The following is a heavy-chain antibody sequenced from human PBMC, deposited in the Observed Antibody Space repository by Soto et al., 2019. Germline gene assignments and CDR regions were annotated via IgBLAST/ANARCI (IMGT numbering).Heavy chain of an antibody. CDR3: VKDGEVITRGTPYYFDY. D-gene: IGHD3-22*01. J-gene: IGHJ4*02. CDR1: GFTFSTYA. V-gene: IGHV3-64D*06. Sequence: EVQLVESGGGLVQPGGSLRISCSASGFTFSTYAMHWVRQAPGKGLEYVSAISSNGGSTSYADSVKGRFTISRDNSKNTLALQMSSLRLEDTAVYYCVKDGEVITRGTPYYFDYWGQGALVTVSS. CDR2: ISSNGGST.